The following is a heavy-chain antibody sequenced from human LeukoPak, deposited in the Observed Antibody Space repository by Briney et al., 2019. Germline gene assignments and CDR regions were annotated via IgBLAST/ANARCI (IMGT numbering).Heavy chain of an antibody. D-gene: IGHD3-10*01. CDR3: AKGRGAFDI. V-gene: IGHV4-34*01. CDR2: INPRGST. CDR1: GGSLSDHY. J-gene: IGHJ3*02. Sequence: PSETLSLTCAVYGGSLSDHYWSWFRQPPGKGLEWIGEINPRGSTIYNPSLKSRVTISVDTSKNQFSLNLSSVTAADTAVYYCAKGRGAFDIWGQGTMVTVSS.